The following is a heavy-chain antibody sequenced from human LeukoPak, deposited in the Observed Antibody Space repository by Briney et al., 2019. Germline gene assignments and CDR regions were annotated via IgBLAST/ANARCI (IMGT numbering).Heavy chain of an antibody. CDR3: ARAGIAAAGKADY. D-gene: IGHD6-13*01. CDR1: GYTFTGYY. Sequence: ASVKVSCKASGYTFTGYYMHWVRQVPGQGLEWMGWINPNSGGTNYAQKFQGRVTMTRDTSISTAYMELSRLRSDDTAVYYCARAGIAAAGKADYWGQGTLVTVSS. J-gene: IGHJ4*02. V-gene: IGHV1-2*02. CDR2: INPNSGGT.